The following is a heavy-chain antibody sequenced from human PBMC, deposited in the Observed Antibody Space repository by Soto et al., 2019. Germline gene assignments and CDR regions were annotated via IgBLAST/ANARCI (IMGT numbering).Heavy chain of an antibody. D-gene: IGHD6-13*01. V-gene: IGHV3-53*04. CDR2: IDSGGST. J-gene: IGHJ6*03. CDR1: GFTVTSNY. Sequence: EVQLVESGGGLVQPGGSLRLSCAASGFTVTSNYMTWVRQAPGKGLEWVSVIDSGGSTYYADSVKGRFTISRHNSKNTLYLQMSSLRREDTAVYYCARILYSNTFYYYHMDVWGKGTTVTVSS. CDR3: ARILYSNTFYYYHMDV.